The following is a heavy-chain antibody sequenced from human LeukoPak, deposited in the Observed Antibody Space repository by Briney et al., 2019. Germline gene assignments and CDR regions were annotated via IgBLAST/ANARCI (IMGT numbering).Heavy chain of an antibody. CDR3: ARIHSSGADAFDI. CDR2: ISYDGSNK. J-gene: IGHJ3*02. Sequence: GGSLRLSCAASGFTFSSYGMHWVHQAPGKGLEWVAVISYDGSNKYYADSVKGRFTISRDNSKNTLYLQMNSLRAEDTAVYYCARIHSSGADAFDIWGQGTMVTVSS. CDR1: GFTFSSYG. V-gene: IGHV3-30*03. D-gene: IGHD3-22*01.